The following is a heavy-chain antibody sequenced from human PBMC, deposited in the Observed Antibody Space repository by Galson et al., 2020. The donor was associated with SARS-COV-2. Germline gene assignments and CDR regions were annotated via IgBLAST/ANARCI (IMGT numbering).Heavy chain of an antibody. Sequence: GESLKISCAASGFTFRDYYMNWIRQAPGKGLEWVAYISKSSSSTKYADFVKGRFTISRDSAKNSVFLQMNSLRAEDTAVYYCARDKQSYAFDIWGQGTLVTVSS. J-gene: IGHJ3*02. CDR3: ARDKQSYAFDI. D-gene: IGHD6-19*01. V-gene: IGHV3-11*06. CDR2: ISKSSSST. CDR1: GFTFRDYY.